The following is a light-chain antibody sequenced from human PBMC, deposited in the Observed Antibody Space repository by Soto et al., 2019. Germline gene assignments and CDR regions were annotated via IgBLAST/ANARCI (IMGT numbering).Light chain of an antibody. Sequence: EIVLTQSPATLSLSPGEIATLSCRASQSVSSYLACYQQKPGQAPRLLIYDASNRATGIPARFSGSGSGTDFTLTISILEPEDFAVYYCQQRSNWPLTFGGGTKVEIK. V-gene: IGKV3-11*01. CDR1: QSVSSY. J-gene: IGKJ4*01. CDR2: DAS. CDR3: QQRSNWPLT.